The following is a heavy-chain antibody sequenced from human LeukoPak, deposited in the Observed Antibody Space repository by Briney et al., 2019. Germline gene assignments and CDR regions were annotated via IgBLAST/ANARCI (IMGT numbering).Heavy chain of an antibody. CDR3: ARHYCSGDNCYYFDY. V-gene: IGHV4-59*01. J-gene: IGHJ4*02. CDR2: IYYSGNS. D-gene: IGHD2-15*01. CDR1: GGSISSYY. Sequence: SETLSLTCTVSGGSISSYYWSWIRQPPGEGLEWIGYIYYSGNSNYNPSLESRVTISVDTSKNQFSLKLSSVTAADTAVYYCARHYCSGDNCYYFDYWGQGTLVTVSS.